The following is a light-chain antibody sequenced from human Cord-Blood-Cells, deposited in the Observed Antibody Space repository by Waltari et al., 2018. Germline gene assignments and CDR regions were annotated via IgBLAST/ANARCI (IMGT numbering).Light chain of an antibody. J-gene: IGKJ2*01. Sequence: DMVMTQSPLSLPVTPGEPASISCRSSQSLLHSNGYNCLDWYLQKPGQSPQLLIYLVSNRASGVPDRFSGSGSGTDFTLKISRVEAEDVGVYYCMQALQTPYTVGQGTKLEIK. CDR3: MQALQTPYT. CDR1: QSLLHSNGYNC. CDR2: LVS. V-gene: IGKV2-28*01.